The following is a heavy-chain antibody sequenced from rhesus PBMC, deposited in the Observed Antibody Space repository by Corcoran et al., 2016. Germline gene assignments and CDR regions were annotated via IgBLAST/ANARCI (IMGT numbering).Heavy chain of an antibody. D-gene: IGHD6-25*01. Sequence: QVQLQESGPGLVKPSETLSLTCAVSGGSFSSYWWSWIRQPPGKGLEWIGEINGNNGSTNYNPSLKSRVTISKDASKNQFTLKLSSVTAADTDVYYCARSLRTSVYSGSWNDRWFDYWGQGVLVTVSS. CDR3: ARSLRTSVYSGSWNDRWFDY. V-gene: IGHV4-80*01. CDR1: GGSFSSYW. CDR2: INGNNGST. J-gene: IGHJ4*01.